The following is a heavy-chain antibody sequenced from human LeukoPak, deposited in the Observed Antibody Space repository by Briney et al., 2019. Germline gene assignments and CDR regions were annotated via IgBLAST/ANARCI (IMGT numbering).Heavy chain of an antibody. CDR3: ARGRWGLYYYYYMDV. CDR2: IIPIFGTA. J-gene: IGHJ6*03. V-gene: IGHV1-69*05. Sequence: ASVKVSCKASGGTFISYAISWVRQAPGQGLEWMGGIIPIFGTANYAQKFQGRVTITTDESTSTAYMELSSLRSEDTAVYYCARGRWGLYYYYYMDVWGKGTTVTVSS. CDR1: GGTFISYA. D-gene: IGHD7-27*01.